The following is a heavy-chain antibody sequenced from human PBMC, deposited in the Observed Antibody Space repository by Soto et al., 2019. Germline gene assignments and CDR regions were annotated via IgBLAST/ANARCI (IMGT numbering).Heavy chain of an antibody. J-gene: IGHJ6*02. V-gene: IGHV4-30-4*01. Sequence: SETLSLTCTVSGGSISSGDYYWSWIRQPPGKGLEWIGYIYYSGSTYYNPSLKSRVTISVDTSKNQFSLKLSSVTAADTAVYYCASRAYRHYGMDVWGQGTTVTVSS. D-gene: IGHD2-2*01. CDR3: ASRAYRHYGMDV. CDR2: IYYSGST. CDR1: GGSISSGDYY.